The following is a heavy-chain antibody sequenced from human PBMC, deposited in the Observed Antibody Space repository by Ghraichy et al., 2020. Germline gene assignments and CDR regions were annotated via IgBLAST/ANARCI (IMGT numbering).Heavy chain of an antibody. Sequence: GGSLRLSCAASGFTFDEYSIHWVRQAPGKGLEWISLISHDGGNSHIAASVKGRFTISRDNREKIVYLRMNSLTTEDSGLYYCVKVGRPFYNYYYMDVWGKGTAVTVSS. D-gene: IGHD1-1*01. V-gene: IGHV3-43*01. J-gene: IGHJ6*03. CDR3: VKVGRPFYNYYYMDV. CDR2: ISHDGGNS. CDR1: GFTFDEYS.